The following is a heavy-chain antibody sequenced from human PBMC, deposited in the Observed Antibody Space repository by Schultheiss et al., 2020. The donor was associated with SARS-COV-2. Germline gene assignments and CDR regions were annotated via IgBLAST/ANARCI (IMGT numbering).Heavy chain of an antibody. V-gene: IGHV3-30*04. D-gene: IGHD4-11*01. J-gene: IGHJ6*02. CDR2: ISYDGSNK. Sequence: GGSLRLSCAASGFTFSSYAMHWVRQAPGKGLEWVAVISYDGSNKYYADSVKGRFTISRDNSKNTLYLQMNNLKTEDTAVYYCTTVSGHTVAYYYYYGMDVWGQGTTVTVSS. CDR1: GFTFSSYA. CDR3: TTVSGHTVAYYYYYGMDV.